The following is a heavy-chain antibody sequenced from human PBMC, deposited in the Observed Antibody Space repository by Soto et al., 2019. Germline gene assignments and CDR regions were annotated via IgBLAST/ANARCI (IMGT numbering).Heavy chain of an antibody. D-gene: IGHD5-18*01. CDR2: IIPIFGTA. V-gene: IGHV1-69*12. J-gene: IGHJ6*02. CDR3: ASSQRWIRNRDYYYYGMDV. CDR1: GGTFSSYA. Sequence: QVQLVQSGAEVKKPGSSVKVSCKASGGTFSSYAISWVRQAPGQGLEWMGGIIPIFGTANYAQKFQGRVTITADESTSTAYMELSSLRSEDTAVYYCASSQRWIRNRDYYYYGMDVWGQGTTVTVSS.